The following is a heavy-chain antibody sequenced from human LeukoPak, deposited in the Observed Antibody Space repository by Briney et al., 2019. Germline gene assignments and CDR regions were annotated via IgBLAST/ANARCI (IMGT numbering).Heavy chain of an antibody. Sequence: GGSLRLSCAASGFTFDDYAVHWGRQAPGKGLEWGSGISWNSGSIGYADSVKGRFTISRDNAKNSLYLQMNSLRAEDTALYYCAKALGPTGAFDIWGQGTMVTVSS. V-gene: IGHV3-9*01. CDR1: GFTFDDYA. CDR3: AKALGPTGAFDI. J-gene: IGHJ3*02. CDR2: ISWNSGSI. D-gene: IGHD3-9*01.